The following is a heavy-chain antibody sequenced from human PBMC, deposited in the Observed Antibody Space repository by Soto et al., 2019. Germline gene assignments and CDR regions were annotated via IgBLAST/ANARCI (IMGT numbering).Heavy chain of an antibody. Sequence: ASGKVSCQASGYTFTRYGISWVRQGPVQVLEWMGWISAYNGNTNYAQKLQGRVTMTTDTSTSTAYMELRSLRSDDTAVYYCARIRVAVAGYPTATTDYGMDVWGQGTTVTVSS. V-gene: IGHV1-18*04. J-gene: IGHJ6*02. D-gene: IGHD6-19*01. CDR3: ARIRVAVAGYPTATTDYGMDV. CDR1: GYTFTRYG. CDR2: ISAYNGNT.